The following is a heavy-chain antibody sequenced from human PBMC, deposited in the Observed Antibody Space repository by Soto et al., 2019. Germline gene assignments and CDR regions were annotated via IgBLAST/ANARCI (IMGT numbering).Heavy chain of an antibody. Sequence: ASVKVSCKASGYIFANYAMQWVRQAPGQGLEWMGYINPGNGNTKYSQKFQGRLTIFRDTSANTVYMELSSLTSKDTAIYYCARVVKNFSGSGDIWFHPWGEGTMVTV. CDR3: ARVVKNFSGSGDIWFHP. D-gene: IGHD3-10*01. CDR2: INPGNGNT. CDR1: GYIFANYA. J-gene: IGHJ5*02. V-gene: IGHV1-3*01.